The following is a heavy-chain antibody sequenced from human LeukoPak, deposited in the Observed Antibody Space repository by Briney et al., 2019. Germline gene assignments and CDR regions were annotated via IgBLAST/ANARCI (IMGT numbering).Heavy chain of an antibody. J-gene: IGHJ5*02. CDR3: ARESGIAAALDL. V-gene: IGHV3-74*01. CDR2: INTDGSST. D-gene: IGHD6-13*01. CDR1: GFTFSSYW. Sequence: GGSLRLSCAASGFTFSSYWMHWVRQAPGKGLVWVSRINTDGSSTSYADSVKGRFTISGDNAKNTLYLQMNSLRAEDTAVYYCARESGIAAALDLWGQGTLVTVSS.